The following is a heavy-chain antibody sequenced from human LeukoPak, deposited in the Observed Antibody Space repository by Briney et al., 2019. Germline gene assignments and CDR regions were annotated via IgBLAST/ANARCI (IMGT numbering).Heavy chain of an antibody. D-gene: IGHD6-19*01. CDR3: ARGSSGWYRKSGDY. CDR2: ISSSGSTI. V-gene: IGHV3-48*03. Sequence: GGSLRLSCAASGFTFSSYEMNWVRQAPGKGLEWVSYISSSGSTIYYADSVKGRFTISRDNAKNSLYLQMNSLRAEDTDVYYCARGSSGWYRKSGDYWGQGTLVTVSS. J-gene: IGHJ4*02. CDR1: GFTFSSYE.